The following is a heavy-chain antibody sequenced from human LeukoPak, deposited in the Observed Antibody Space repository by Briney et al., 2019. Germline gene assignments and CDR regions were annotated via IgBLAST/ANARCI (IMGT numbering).Heavy chain of an antibody. Sequence: PSETLSLTCTVSGGSISSGDYYWSWIRQPPGKGLEWIGYIYYSGSTYYNPSLKSRVTISVDTSKNQFSLKLSSVTAADTAVYYCARENPSLTGNNWFDPWGQGTLVTVSS. CDR2: IYYSGST. V-gene: IGHV4-30-4*08. CDR3: ARENPSLTGNNWFDP. D-gene: IGHD1-20*01. CDR1: GGSISSGDYY. J-gene: IGHJ5*02.